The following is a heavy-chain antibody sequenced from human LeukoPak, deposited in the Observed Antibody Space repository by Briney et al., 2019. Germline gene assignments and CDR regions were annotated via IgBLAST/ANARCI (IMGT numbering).Heavy chain of an antibody. J-gene: IGHJ4*02. D-gene: IGHD3-22*01. CDR1: GYTFTSYG. CDR2: ISADNGNT. V-gene: IGHV1-18*01. Sequence: ASVKVSCRASGYTFTSYGINWVRQAPGKGLEWMGWISADNGNTNYAQRLQGRVTMTTDTSTSTAYMELRTLRSDDTAVYYCARGGLYYYDSSAYLFDYWGQGTLVTVSS. CDR3: ARGGLYYYDSSAYLFDY.